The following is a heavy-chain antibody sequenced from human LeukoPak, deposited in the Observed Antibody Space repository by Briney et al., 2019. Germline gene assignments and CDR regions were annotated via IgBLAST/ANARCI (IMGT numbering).Heavy chain of an antibody. D-gene: IGHD3-3*01. J-gene: IGHJ6*02. CDR2: ITSSSRTT. Sequence: GGSLRLSCAASGFSFSTNSMNWVRQAPGKGLEWISHITSSSRTTYHADSVKGRFTISRDNAKNSLYLQMNSLRAEDTAVYYCARDQVDYDFWSGYYTGSRYYYYYYGMDVWGQGTTVTVSS. V-gene: IGHV3-48*01. CDR3: ARDQVDYDFWSGYYTGSRYYYYYYGMDV. CDR1: GFSFSTNS.